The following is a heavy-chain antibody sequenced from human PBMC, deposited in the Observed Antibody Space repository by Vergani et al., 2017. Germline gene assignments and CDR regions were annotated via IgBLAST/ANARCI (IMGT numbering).Heavy chain of an antibody. D-gene: IGHD5-12*01. Sequence: EVDLVESGGGLAQPGGSLRLSCEASGITFWTFGMHWVRQGPGKGLEWVSGISWNSGAVDYADSVRGRFTISRDNAKNNLFLEMNSLGFEDTAVYFCTKGSVYYQERAGHGYDPYTGFVRWGEATLVSVSP. CDR2: ISWNSGAV. CDR3: TKGSVYYQERAGHGYDPYTGFVR. J-gene: IGHJ3*01. CDR1: GITFWTFG. V-gene: IGHV3-9*01.